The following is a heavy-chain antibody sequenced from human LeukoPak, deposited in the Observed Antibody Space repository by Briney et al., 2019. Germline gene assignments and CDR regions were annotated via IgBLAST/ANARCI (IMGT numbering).Heavy chain of an antibody. Sequence: TGGSLRLSCAASGFTFSSYEMNWVRQAPGKGLEWVSYISSSGSTIYYADSVKGRFTISRDNAKNSLYLQMNSLRAEDTAVYYCARAENSQDGYKRASPNDYWGQGTLVTVSS. CDR2: ISSSGSTI. CDR3: ARAENSQDGYKRASPNDY. V-gene: IGHV3-48*03. CDR1: GFTFSSYE. D-gene: IGHD5-24*01. J-gene: IGHJ4*02.